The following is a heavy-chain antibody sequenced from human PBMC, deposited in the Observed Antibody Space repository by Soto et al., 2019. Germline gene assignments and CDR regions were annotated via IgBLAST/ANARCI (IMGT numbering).Heavy chain of an antibody. CDR1: GYTFTSYY. CDR2: INPSGGST. Sequence: ASVKVSCKASGYTFTSYYMHWVRQAPGQGLEWMGIINPSGGSTSYAQKFQGRVTMTRDTSTSTVYMELSSLRSEDTAVYYCARDQQLAYYYYGMDVWGQGTTVTVSS. D-gene: IGHD6-6*01. J-gene: IGHJ6*02. V-gene: IGHV1-46*01. CDR3: ARDQQLAYYYYGMDV.